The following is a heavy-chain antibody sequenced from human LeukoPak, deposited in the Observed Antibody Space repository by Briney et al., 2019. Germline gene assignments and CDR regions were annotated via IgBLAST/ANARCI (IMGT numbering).Heavy chain of an antibody. Sequence: PGGSLRLSCAASGFTFDTYATSWVRQAPGKGLEWVSTMSGSGGRTFYGDSVKGRFTISRDRSKNTLYLQMNSLRPEDTAVYYCAKEGSSWNVDYWGQGTLVTVSS. J-gene: IGHJ4*02. CDR1: GFTFDTYA. CDR2: MSGSGGRT. V-gene: IGHV3-23*01. CDR3: AKEGSSWNVDY. D-gene: IGHD6-13*01.